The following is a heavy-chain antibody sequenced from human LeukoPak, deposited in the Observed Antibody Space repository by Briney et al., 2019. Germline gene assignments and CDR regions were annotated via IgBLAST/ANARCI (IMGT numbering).Heavy chain of an antibody. CDR2: IYNDGSGT. D-gene: IGHD6-13*01. V-gene: IGHV3-74*01. CDR1: GFTFSSYA. J-gene: IGHJ4*02. Sequence: PGGSLRLSCAASGFTFSSYAMSWVREAPGKGLEWISRIYNDGSGTTYADSVTGRFTISRDNAKNTVYLQMNSLRAEDTAVYFCTRESGTSRYFDYWGQGTLVTVSS. CDR3: TRESGTSRYFDY.